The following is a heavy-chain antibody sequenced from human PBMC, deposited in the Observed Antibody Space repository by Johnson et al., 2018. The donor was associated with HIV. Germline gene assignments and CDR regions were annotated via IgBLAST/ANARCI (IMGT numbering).Heavy chain of an antibody. CDR1: GFTFSSYA. D-gene: IGHD1-26*01. Sequence: VQLVESGGGLVQPGGSLRLSCAASGFTFSSYAMSWVRQAPGKGLEWVSAISGSGGSTYYADSVKGRFTISRDNSKNTLYLQMGSLRAEDMAVYYCAGGGGVVGNAFDIWGQGTMVTVSS. CDR3: AGGGGVVGNAFDI. J-gene: IGHJ3*02. CDR2: ISGSGGST. V-gene: IGHV3-23*04.